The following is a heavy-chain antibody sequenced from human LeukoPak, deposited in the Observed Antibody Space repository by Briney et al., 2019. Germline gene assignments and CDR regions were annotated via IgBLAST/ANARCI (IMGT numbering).Heavy chain of an antibody. D-gene: IGHD4-17*01. CDR1: GGSISSSNYY. CDR2: IYYSGST. Sequence: SETLSLTCSVSGGSISSSNYYWGWIRQPPGKGLEWIGSIYYSGSTYYNPSLKSRVTKSVDTSKNQFSLKVTSVTAADTAVYSCARHDYGGPIDYWGQGTLVTVSS. CDR3: ARHDYGGPIDY. V-gene: IGHV4-39*01. J-gene: IGHJ4*02.